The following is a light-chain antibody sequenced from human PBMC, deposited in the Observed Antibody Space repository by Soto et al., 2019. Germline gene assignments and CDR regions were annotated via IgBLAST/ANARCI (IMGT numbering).Light chain of an antibody. J-gene: IGLJ2*01. V-gene: IGLV4-69*01. CDR1: SGHSSYA. Sequence: QPVLTQSPSASASLGASVKLTCTLSSGHSSYAIAWHQQQPEKGPRYLMKLNSDGSHSKGDGIPDRFSGSSSGAERYLTISSLQSEDEADYYCQTWGSGIHVLFGGGTKLTV. CDR3: QTWGSGIHVL. CDR2: LNSDGSH.